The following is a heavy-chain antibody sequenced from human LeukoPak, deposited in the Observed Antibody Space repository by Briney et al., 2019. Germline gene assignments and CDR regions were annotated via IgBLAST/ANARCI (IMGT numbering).Heavy chain of an antibody. CDR3: AKDLIQYDSSGYHRYYFDY. J-gene: IGHJ4*02. Sequence: PGGSLRLSCAASGFTFSSYAMSWVRQAPGKGLEWVSAISGSGGSTYYADSVKGRFTISRDNSKNTLYLQMNSLRAEDTAVYYCAKDLIQYDSSGYHRYYFDYWGQGTLDTVSS. CDR2: ISGSGGST. CDR1: GFTFSSYA. V-gene: IGHV3-23*01. D-gene: IGHD3-22*01.